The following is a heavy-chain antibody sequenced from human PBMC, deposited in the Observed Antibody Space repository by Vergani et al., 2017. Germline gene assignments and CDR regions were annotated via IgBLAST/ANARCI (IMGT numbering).Heavy chain of an antibody. CDR3: ARRSGIVYDIFSGTQYFFDF. J-gene: IGHJ4*02. CDR1: GFSIDNGYY. CDR2: IYRTGRT. Sequence: QVQLQESGPGLVKPSETLSLTCAVSGFSIDNGYYWDWIRQPPGKGLEWIGSIYRTGRTHFNPSLKSRVTISVDTSNNHFSLRLNSLTAADTAVYYCARRSGIVYDIFSGTQYFFDFWGQGTLVTVSP. V-gene: IGHV4-38-2*01. D-gene: IGHD3-9*01.